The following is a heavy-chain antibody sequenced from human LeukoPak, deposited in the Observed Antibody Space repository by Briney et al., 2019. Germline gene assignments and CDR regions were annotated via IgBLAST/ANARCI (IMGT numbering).Heavy chain of an antibody. CDR3: ARRSMVQHMDV. V-gene: IGHV7-4-1*02. CDR1: GYTFTSHS. CDR2: IDTNTGNP. D-gene: IGHD3-10*01. J-gene: IGHJ6*03. Sequence: ASVKVSCKASGYTFTSHSINLVRQAPGQGLEYMGWIDTNTGNPSYAQAFTGRIVFSLDTSVSTAYLQIRSLKAEDSAVYFCARRSMVQHMDVWGKGTTVIVSS.